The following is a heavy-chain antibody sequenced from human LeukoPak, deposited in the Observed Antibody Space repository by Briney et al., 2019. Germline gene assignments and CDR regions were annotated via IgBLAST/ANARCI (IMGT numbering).Heavy chain of an antibody. J-gene: IGHJ4*02. V-gene: IGHV1-18*01. CDR1: GYTFTSYG. D-gene: IGHD1-26*01. CDR2: VSAYADDT. Sequence: ASVKVSCKASGYTFTSYGISWVRQAPGQGLEWMGWVSAYADDTNYVQKFRGRITMTTDTSTSTAYMELRSLRSDDTAVYYCARDCIGCLGFDYWGQGTLVTVFS. CDR3: ARDCIGCLGFDY.